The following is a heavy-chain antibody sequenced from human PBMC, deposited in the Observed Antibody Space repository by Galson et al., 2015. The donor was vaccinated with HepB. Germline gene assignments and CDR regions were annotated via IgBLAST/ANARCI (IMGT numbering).Heavy chain of an antibody. V-gene: IGHV3-23*01. D-gene: IGHD3/OR15-3a*01. J-gene: IGHJ4*02. Sequence: SLRLSCAASGFTFSTYAMSWVRQAPGKGLEWVSTISGSGITTYYADSVKGRFTISRDNSKNTLYLQMNSLRVEDTAVYHCAKDPAVSYHDFWTENYFLGKFDYWDRGTLVTVSS. CDR2: ISGSGITT. CDR3: AKDPAVSYHDFWTENYFLGKFDY. CDR1: GFTFSTYA.